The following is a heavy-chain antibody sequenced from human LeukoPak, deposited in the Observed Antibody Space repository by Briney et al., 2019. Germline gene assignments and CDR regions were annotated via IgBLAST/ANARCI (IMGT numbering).Heavy chain of an antibody. D-gene: IGHD3-10*01. CDR2: INAGNGNT. J-gene: IGHJ4*02. CDR3: AIDSGDFDY. CDR1: GYTFTSYG. V-gene: IGHV1-3*01. Sequence: TSVKDSCKASGYTFTSYGMRWVRPAPGQRLEWMGWINAGNGNTKYSQKFQGRVTITRDTSASTAYMELSSLRSEDTAVYYCAIDSGDFDYWGQGTLVTVSS.